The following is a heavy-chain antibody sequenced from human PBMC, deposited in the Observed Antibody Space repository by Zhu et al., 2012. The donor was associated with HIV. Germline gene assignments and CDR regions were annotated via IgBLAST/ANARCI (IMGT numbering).Heavy chain of an antibody. J-gene: IGHJ4*01. V-gene: IGHV4-34*02. D-gene: IGHD2-21*02. CDR3: VSLRVTATGASFDY. CDR1: GGSFTDYY. CDR2: NNHSGRT. Sequence: QVQLQQWGAGLLKPSETLSLTCAVYGGSFTDYYWTWIRQPPGKTLEWIGENNHSGRTNYNPSLKSRITFLLDKSKNQFSLKLDSVTAADTAVYYCVSLRVTATGASFDYWGHGNLVTVSS.